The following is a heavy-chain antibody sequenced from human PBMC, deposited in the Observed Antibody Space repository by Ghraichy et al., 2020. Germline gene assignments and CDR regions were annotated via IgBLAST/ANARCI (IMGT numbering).Heavy chain of an antibody. J-gene: IGHJ6*02. Sequence: GGSLRLSCVGSGFTFGDYNLNWVRQSPGKGLEWISYITSSSRFISYADSVKGRFTVSRDNAQNSLYLQMKSLRDDDTAVYYCARGSTVVRFYYYDGMDVWGQGTTVTVSS. CDR3: ARGSTVVRFYYYDGMDV. V-gene: IGHV3-48*02. CDR2: ITSSSRFI. D-gene: IGHD4-23*01. CDR1: GFTFGDYN.